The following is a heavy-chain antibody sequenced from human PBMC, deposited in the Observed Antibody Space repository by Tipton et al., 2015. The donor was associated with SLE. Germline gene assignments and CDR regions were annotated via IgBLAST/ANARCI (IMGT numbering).Heavy chain of an antibody. CDR2: IYYSGST. Sequence: TLSLTCTVSGGSISGYYWSWIRQPPGKGLEWIGYIYYSGSTNYNPSLKSRVTISVDTSKNQFSLKLSSVTAADTAVYYCASTVQLWSRWYFDYWGQGTLVTVSS. V-gene: IGHV4-59*01. CDR1: GGSISGYY. D-gene: IGHD5-18*01. CDR3: ASTVQLWSRWYFDY. J-gene: IGHJ4*02.